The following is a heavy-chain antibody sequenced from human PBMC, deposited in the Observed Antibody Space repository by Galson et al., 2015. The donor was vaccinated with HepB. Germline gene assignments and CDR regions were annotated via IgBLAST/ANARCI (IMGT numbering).Heavy chain of an antibody. Sequence: SVKVSCKASGYTFTSYAMHWVRQAPGQRLEWMGWINAGNGNTKYSQKFQGRVTITRDTSASTAYMELSSLRSEDTAVYYCARDIVLGVTTGFDYWGQGTLVTVSS. D-gene: IGHD4-17*01. CDR2: INAGNGNT. V-gene: IGHV1-3*01. CDR3: ARDIVLGVTTGFDY. J-gene: IGHJ4*02. CDR1: GYTFTSYA.